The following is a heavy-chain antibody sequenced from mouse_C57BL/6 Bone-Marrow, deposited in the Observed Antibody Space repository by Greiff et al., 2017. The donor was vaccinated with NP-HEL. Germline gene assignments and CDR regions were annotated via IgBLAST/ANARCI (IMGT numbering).Heavy chain of an antibody. CDR2: ISDGGSYT. D-gene: IGHD2-3*01. Sequence: EVKLQESGGGLVKPGGYLKLSCAASGFTFSSYAMSWVRQTPEKRLEWVATISDGGSYTYYPDNVKGRFTISRDNAKNNLYLQMSHLKSEDTAMYYCARDAIGPDGYYPYWYYDVWGTGTTVTVSS. CDR3: ARDAIGPDGYYPYWYYDV. CDR1: GFTFSSYA. J-gene: IGHJ1*03. V-gene: IGHV5-4*01.